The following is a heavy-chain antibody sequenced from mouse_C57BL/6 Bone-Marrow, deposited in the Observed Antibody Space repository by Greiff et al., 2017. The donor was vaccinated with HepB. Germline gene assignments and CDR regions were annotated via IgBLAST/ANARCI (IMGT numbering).Heavy chain of an antibody. Sequence: EVKLQESGPGLVKPSQSLSLTCSVTGYSITSGYYWNWIRQFPGNKLEWMGYISYDGSNNYNPSLKNRISITRDTSKNQFFLKLNSVTTEDTATYYCARGGDYDGFDYWGQGTTLTVSS. CDR1: GYSITSGYY. J-gene: IGHJ2*01. CDR2: ISYDGSN. V-gene: IGHV3-6*01. D-gene: IGHD2-4*01. CDR3: ARGGDYDGFDY.